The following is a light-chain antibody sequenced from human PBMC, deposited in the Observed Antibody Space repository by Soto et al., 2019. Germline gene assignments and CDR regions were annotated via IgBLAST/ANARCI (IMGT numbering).Light chain of an antibody. CDR2: DAS. V-gene: IGKV3D-15*01. J-gene: IGKJ1*01. CDR3: QQYNNWPRT. Sequence: EIVMTQSPATLTVSPGERATLSCRASQSVSSYLAWYQQKPGQAPRLLIYDASNRATGIPARFSGSGSGTEFTLTISSLQSEDFAVYYCQQYNNWPRTFGQGTKVDI. CDR1: QSVSSY.